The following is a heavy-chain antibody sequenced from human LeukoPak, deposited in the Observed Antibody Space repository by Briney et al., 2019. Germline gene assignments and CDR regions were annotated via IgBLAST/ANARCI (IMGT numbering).Heavy chain of an antibody. CDR2: MNPNSGNT. CDR1: GYTFTSYD. D-gene: IGHD3-3*01. CDR3: ARGNNGITIFGVVIMRGNWFDP. J-gene: IGHJ5*02. V-gene: IGHV1-8*01. Sequence: AASVKVSCKASGYTFTSYDINWVRQATGQGLEWMGWMNPNSGNTGYAQKFQGRVTMTRNTSISTAYMELSSLRSEDTAVYNCARGNNGITIFGVVIMRGNWFDPWGQGTLVTVSS.